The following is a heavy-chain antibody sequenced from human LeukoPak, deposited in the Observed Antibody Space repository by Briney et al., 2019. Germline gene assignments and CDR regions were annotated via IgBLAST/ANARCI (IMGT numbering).Heavy chain of an antibody. V-gene: IGHV1-2*02. Sequence: ASVKVSCKASGYTFTGCSMHWVRQAPGQGLEWMGWINPNSGGTNYAQKFQGRVTMTRDTSITTAYMELSRLRSDDTAVYYCAKLGSNDAFDIWGQGTMVTVSS. CDR1: GYTFTGCS. D-gene: IGHD6-6*01. J-gene: IGHJ3*02. CDR2: INPNSGGT. CDR3: AKLGSNDAFDI.